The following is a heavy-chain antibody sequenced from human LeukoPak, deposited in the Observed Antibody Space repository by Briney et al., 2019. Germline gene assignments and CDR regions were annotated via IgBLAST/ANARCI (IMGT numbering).Heavy chain of an antibody. CDR2: EDGET. V-gene: IGHV1-24*01. J-gene: IGHJ6*02. D-gene: IGHD1-14*01. CDR3: ATVNRNPGVRYYYYGMDV. Sequence: EDGETIYAQKFQGRVTMTEDTSTDTAYMELSSLRSEDTAVYYCATVNRNPGVRYYYYGMDVWGQGTTVTVSS.